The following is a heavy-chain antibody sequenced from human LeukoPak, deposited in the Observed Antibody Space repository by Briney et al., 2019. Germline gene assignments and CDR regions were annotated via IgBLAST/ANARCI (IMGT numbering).Heavy chain of an antibody. J-gene: IGHJ4*02. Sequence: GEPLKISCNGSGYRFTSYWIAWVRQMPGKGLEWMGIIYPGDSDTRYSPSFQGQVTISVDKSITTAYLQWSSLKASDTAIYYCARRVFSSSWSYFDYWGQGTLATVSS. CDR2: IYPGDSDT. CDR1: GYRFTSYW. CDR3: ARRVFSSSWSYFDY. V-gene: IGHV5-51*01. D-gene: IGHD6-13*01.